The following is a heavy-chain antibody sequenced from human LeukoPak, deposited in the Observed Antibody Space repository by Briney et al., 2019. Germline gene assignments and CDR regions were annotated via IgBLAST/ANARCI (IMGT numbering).Heavy chain of an antibody. CDR2: ISSSSSSM. J-gene: IGHJ4*02. D-gene: IGHD2-2*01. CDR3: ARVSRGQHYYFDS. Sequence: GGSLRLSCAASGFTFSSYSMNWVRQAPGKGLEWVSSISSSSSSMYYADSVKDRFTISRDNAKNSLYLQMNSLRAEDTAVYYCARVSRGQHYYFDSWGQGTLVTVSS. V-gene: IGHV3-21*01. CDR1: GFTFSSYS.